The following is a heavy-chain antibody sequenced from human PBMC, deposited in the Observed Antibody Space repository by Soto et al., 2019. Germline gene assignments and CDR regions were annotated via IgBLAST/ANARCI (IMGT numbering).Heavy chain of an antibody. Sequence: EVKLLESGGGLVQPGGSLRLSCAASGFTFSSYAMSWVRQAPGKGLEWVSAISGSGGSTYYADSVKGRFTVSRDKSKSTLHLQMNSLRAEDTAVYYWAKGHNSSLYGMDVWGQGTTVTFSS. CDR1: GFTFSSYA. CDR2: ISGSGGST. V-gene: IGHV3-23*01. CDR3: AKGHNSSLYGMDV. D-gene: IGHD6-13*01. J-gene: IGHJ6*02.